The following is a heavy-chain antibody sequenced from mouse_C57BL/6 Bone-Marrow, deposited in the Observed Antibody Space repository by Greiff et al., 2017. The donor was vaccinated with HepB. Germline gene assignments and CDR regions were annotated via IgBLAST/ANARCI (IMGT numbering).Heavy chain of an antibody. J-gene: IGHJ4*01. D-gene: IGHD2-4*01. V-gene: IGHV1-36*01. CDR2: VYPYNGGT. CDR1: GFTFNDYY. Sequence: VQLQQSGPVLVQPGPSVKISCKTSGFTFNDYYMHWVKRCHVKSLEWIGLVYPYNGGTSYNQKFKGKATLTVDTSSSTAYMDLNSLTSEGSAVYYCSRGDDYDYDGAMDYRGQAASVTAS. CDR3: SRGDDYDYDGAMDY.